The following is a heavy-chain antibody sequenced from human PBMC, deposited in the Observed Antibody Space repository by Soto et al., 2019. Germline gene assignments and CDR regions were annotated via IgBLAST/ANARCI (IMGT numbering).Heavy chain of an antibody. CDR1: GFTFSSYS. Sequence: EVQLVESGGGLVKPGGSLRLSCVVSGFTFSSYSMNWVRQAPGKGLEWVSSISSSSIYTYYADSVKGRFTISRDNAKNSVYLQMNSLRAEDTAVYYCARDFKGSQYYYYCMDVWGKGTTVTVSS. CDR3: ARDFKGSQYYYYCMDV. J-gene: IGHJ6*03. CDR2: ISSSSIYT. V-gene: IGHV3-21*06.